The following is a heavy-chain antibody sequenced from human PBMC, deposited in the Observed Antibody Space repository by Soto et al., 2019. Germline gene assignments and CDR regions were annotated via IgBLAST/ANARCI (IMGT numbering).Heavy chain of an antibody. CDR2: INHSGST. V-gene: IGHV4-34*01. D-gene: IGHD2-2*01. Sequence: PSETLSLTCAVYGGSFSGYYWSWIRQPPGKGLEWIGEINHSGSTNYNPSLKGRVTISVDTSKNQFSLKLSSVTAADTAVYYCARGSIVVVPAAMRGYFQHWGQGTLVTVSS. J-gene: IGHJ1*01. CDR1: GGSFSGYY. CDR3: ARGSIVVVPAAMRGYFQH.